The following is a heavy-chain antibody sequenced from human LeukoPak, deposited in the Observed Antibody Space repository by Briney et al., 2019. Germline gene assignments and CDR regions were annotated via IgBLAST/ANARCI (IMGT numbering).Heavy chain of an antibody. CDR1: GFTVSNSY. D-gene: IGHD3-22*01. CDR2: FYSDDDT. J-gene: IGHJ3*02. V-gene: IGHV3-53*05. Sequence: GSLLLSCAASGFTVSNSYMSWVRQAPGKGLEWVSLFYSDDDTHYPDSVKGRFTISRDNSKNTLYLQMNSLRVEDTAVYYCAREGYYDTSGASRAFDIWGQGTMVTVSS. CDR3: AREGYYDTSGASRAFDI.